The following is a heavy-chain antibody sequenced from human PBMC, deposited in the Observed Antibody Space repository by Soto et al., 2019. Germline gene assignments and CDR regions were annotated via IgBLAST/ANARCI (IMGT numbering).Heavy chain of an antibody. V-gene: IGHV1-18*04. CDR1: GYTFTSYW. Sequence: PGESLKISCKGSGYTFTSYWISWVRQAPGQGLEWMGWISAYNGNTNYAQKLQGRVTMTTDTSTSTAYMELRSLRSDDTAVYYCARSGYCSGGSCFARYYYYGMDVWGQGTTVTVSS. CDR3: ARSGYCSGGSCFARYYYYGMDV. J-gene: IGHJ6*02. D-gene: IGHD2-15*01. CDR2: ISAYNGNT.